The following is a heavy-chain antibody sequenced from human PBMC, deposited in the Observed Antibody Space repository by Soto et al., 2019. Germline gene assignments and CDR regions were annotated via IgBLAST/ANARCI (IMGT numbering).Heavy chain of an antibody. Sequence: QVQLVESGGGVVQPGRSLRLSCAASGFTFSSYAMHWVRQAPGKGLEWVAVISYDGSNKYYADSVKGRFTISRDNSKNTLYLQMNSLRAEDTAVYYCARDLGLQNYFDYWGQGTLVTVSS. CDR2: ISYDGSNK. CDR3: ARDLGLQNYFDY. J-gene: IGHJ4*02. D-gene: IGHD5-12*01. V-gene: IGHV3-30-3*01. CDR1: GFTFSSYA.